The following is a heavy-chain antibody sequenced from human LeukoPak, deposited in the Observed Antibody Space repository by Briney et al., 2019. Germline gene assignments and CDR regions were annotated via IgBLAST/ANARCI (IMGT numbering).Heavy chain of an antibody. Sequence: SATLSLTCTVSGGSISSYYWSWIRQPPGKGLEWIGSMYYRGSTYHNPSLKSRVTISVDTSKNQFSLKLSSVTAADTAVYYCATTTIRLGYWGQGTLVTVSS. D-gene: IGHD1-26*01. V-gene: IGHV4-59*12. CDR3: ATTTIRLGY. CDR1: GGSISSYY. CDR2: MYYRGST. J-gene: IGHJ4*02.